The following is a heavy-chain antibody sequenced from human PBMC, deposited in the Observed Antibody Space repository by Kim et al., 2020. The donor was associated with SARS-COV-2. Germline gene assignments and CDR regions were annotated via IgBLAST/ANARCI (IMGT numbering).Heavy chain of an antibody. CDR1: GGSISSSNW. D-gene: IGHD2-2*01. Sequence: SETLSLTCAVSGGSISSSNWWSWVRQPPGKGLEWIGEIYHSGSTNYNPSLKSRVTISVDKSKNQFSLKLSSVTAADTAVYYCAREGGEIEVETSAMVAIDNWGQGTLVTVSS. V-gene: IGHV4-4*02. CDR2: IYHSGST. J-gene: IGHJ4*03. CDR3: AREGGEIEVETSAMVAIDN.